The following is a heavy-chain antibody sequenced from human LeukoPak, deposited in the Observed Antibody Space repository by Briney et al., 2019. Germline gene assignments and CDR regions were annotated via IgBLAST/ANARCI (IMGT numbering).Heavy chain of an antibody. CDR3: ERGGDSGSYFSDYYYYMDV. Sequence: PSETLSLTCTVSGGSISSSSYYWGWIRQPPGKGLEWIGSIYYSGSTYYNPSLKSRVTISVDTSKNQFSLKLSSVTAAGPAVYYCERGGDSGSYFSDYYYYMDVWGKGTTVTVSS. D-gene: IGHD3-10*01. CDR2: IYYSGST. CDR1: GGSISSSSYY. J-gene: IGHJ6*03. V-gene: IGHV4-39*07.